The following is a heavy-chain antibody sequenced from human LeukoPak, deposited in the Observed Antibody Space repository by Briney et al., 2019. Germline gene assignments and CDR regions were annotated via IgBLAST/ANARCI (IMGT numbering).Heavy chain of an antibody. J-gene: IGHJ6*03. CDR2: ISAYNGNT. CDR1: GYTFTSYG. CDR3: AREAGEGLDYYYYMDV. Sequence: ASVKVSCKASGYTFTSYGISWVRQAPGQGLEWMGWISAYNGNTNYAQKLQGRVTMTTDTSTSTAYMELRSLRSDDTAVYYCAREAGEGLDYYYYMDVWGKGATVTISS. D-gene: IGHD3-10*01. V-gene: IGHV1-18*01.